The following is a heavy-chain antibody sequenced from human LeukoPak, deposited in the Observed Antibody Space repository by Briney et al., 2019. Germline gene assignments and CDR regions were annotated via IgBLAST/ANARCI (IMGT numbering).Heavy chain of an antibody. V-gene: IGHV4-30-2*01. CDR1: GGSISSGGYS. CDR3: ARYRSSWYRFDY. CDR2: IYHSGST. Sequence: SETLSLTCAVSGGSISSGGYSWSWIRQPPGKGLEWIGYIYHSGSTYYNPSLKSRVTISVDRSKNQFSLKLSSVTAADTAVYYCARYRSSWYRFDYWGQGTLVTVSS. J-gene: IGHJ4*02. D-gene: IGHD6-13*01.